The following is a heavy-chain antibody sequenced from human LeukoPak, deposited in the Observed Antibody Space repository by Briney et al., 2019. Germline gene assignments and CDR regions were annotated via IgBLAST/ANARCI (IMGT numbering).Heavy chain of an antibody. CDR2: IIPILGIA. Sequence: SVKVSCKASGGTFSSYTISRVRQAPGQGLEWMGRIIPILGIANYAQKFQGRVTITADKSTSTAYMELSSLRSEDTAVYYCARGWTVRNWFDPWGQGTLVTVSS. D-gene: IGHD4-17*01. J-gene: IGHJ5*02. CDR1: GGTFSSYT. V-gene: IGHV1-69*02. CDR3: ARGWTVRNWFDP.